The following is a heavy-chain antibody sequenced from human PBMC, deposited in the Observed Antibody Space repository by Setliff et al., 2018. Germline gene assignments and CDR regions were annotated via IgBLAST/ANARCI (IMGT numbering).Heavy chain of an antibody. CDR3: ARGSKSSTSSRNYYYMDV. V-gene: IGHV4-31*03. Sequence: SETLSLTCTVSGGSISSGGYYWSWIRQHPGKGLEWIGYIYYSGSTYYNPSLKSRVTISVDTSKNQFSLKLSSVTAADTAVYYCARGSKSSTSSRNYYYMDVWGKGTTVTVSS. D-gene: IGHD2-2*01. CDR1: GGSISSGGYY. J-gene: IGHJ6*03. CDR2: IYYSGST.